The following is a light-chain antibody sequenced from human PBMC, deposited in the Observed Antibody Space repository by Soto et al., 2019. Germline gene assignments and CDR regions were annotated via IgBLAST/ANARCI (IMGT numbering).Light chain of an antibody. J-gene: IGLJ1*01. CDR1: SSDVGGYNY. CDR3: SPYTTTTTRV. V-gene: IGLV2-14*01. CDR2: DVT. Sequence: QSVLTQPASVSVYPGQSITISCTRTSSDVGGYNYVSWYQQYPGKAPKLMIYDVTVRPSGVSNRFSGSKSGNTASLTISGLQAEDEADYYCSPYTTTTTRVFASGTKVTVL.